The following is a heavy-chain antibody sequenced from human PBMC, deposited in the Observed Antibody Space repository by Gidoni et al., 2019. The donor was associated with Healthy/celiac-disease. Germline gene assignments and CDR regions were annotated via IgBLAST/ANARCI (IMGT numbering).Heavy chain of an antibody. CDR1: GGTFSSYA. Sequence: QLPLVQSGAEVKKPGSSVKVSCKASGGTFSSYAISWVRQAPGQGLEWMGGIIPIFGNANYAQKGQGRVTINADETTSTAYMELSSLRAEDTAVYYCEYCGGSCASYYYGMDVWGQGTTVTVSS. D-gene: IGHD2-15*01. CDR2: IIPIFGNA. V-gene: IGHV1-69*01. CDR3: EYCGGSCASYYYGMDV. J-gene: IGHJ6*02.